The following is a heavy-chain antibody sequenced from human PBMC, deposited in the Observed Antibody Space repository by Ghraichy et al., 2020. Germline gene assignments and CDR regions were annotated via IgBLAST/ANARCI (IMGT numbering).Heavy chain of an antibody. CDR2: IYYSGST. J-gene: IGHJ6*02. D-gene: IGHD5-12*01. CDR3: ARKGYGYSGYDRYYYGMDV. V-gene: IGHV4-59*01. Sequence: SQTLSLTCTVSGGSISSYYWSWIRQPPGKGLEWIGYIYYSGSTKYNPSLKSRVTISVDRSKNQFSLMLSSVTAADTAVYYCARKGYGYSGYDRYYYGMDVWGQGTTVTVSS. CDR1: GGSISSYY.